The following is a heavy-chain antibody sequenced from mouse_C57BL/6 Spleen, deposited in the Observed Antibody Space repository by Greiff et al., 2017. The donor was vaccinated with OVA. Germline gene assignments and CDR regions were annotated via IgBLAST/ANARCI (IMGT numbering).Heavy chain of an antibody. J-gene: IGHJ2*01. D-gene: IGHD2-3*01. CDR2: IHPNSGST. CDR1: GYTFTSYW. Sequence: QVQLQQSGAELVKPGASVKLSCKASGYTFTSYWMHWVKQRPGQGLEWIGMIHPNSGSTNYNEKFKSKATLTVDKSSSTAYMQLSSLTSEDSAVYYCASWMGFGLDYWGQGTTLTVSS. V-gene: IGHV1-64*01. CDR3: ASWMGFGLDY.